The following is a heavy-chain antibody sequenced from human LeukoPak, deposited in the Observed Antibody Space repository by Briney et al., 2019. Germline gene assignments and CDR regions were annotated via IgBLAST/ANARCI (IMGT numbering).Heavy chain of an antibody. Sequence: ASVKVSCKVSGYTLTDLSMHWVRQAPGKGLEWMGGFDPEDGETIYAQKFQGRVTMTEDTSTDTAYMELSSLRSEDTAVYYCATSAYGGNSFDYWGQGTLVTVSS. D-gene: IGHD4-23*01. V-gene: IGHV1-24*01. CDR1: GYTLTDLS. J-gene: IGHJ4*02. CDR3: ATSAYGGNSFDY. CDR2: FDPEDGET.